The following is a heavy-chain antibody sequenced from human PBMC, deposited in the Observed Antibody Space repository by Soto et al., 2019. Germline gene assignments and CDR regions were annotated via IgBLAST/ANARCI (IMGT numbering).Heavy chain of an antibody. CDR2: VYHSGST. Sequence: SETLSLTCSVSGGSMRNYYWNWIRQPPGRGLEWIGYVYHSGSTNYNPSLKSRVSMSVDVSRNHFSLTLHSVTAADTAVYFCTSSYSTSYSPDDWGQGTLVTVSS. J-gene: IGHJ4*02. V-gene: IGHV4-59*01. CDR1: GGSMRNYY. CDR3: TSSYSTSYSPDD. D-gene: IGHD6-6*01.